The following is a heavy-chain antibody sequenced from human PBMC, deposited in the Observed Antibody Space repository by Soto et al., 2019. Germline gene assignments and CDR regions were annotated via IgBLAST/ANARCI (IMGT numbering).Heavy chain of an antibody. CDR2: MNPNSGNT. Sequence: ASVKVSCKASGYTFTSYDINWVRQATGQGLEWMGWMNPNSGNTGYAQKFQGRVTMTRNTSISTAYMELSSLRSEDTAVYYCARAEIIVATIFDYWGQGTLVTVSS. V-gene: IGHV1-8*01. CDR3: ARAEIIVATIFDY. D-gene: IGHD5-12*01. CDR1: GYTFTSYD. J-gene: IGHJ4*02.